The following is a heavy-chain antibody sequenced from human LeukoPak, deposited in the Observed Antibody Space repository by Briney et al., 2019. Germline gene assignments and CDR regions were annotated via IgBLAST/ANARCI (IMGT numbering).Heavy chain of an antibody. CDR3: AKGTGINHYHWIDP. D-gene: IGHD3/OR15-3a*01. V-gene: IGHV3-23*01. Sequence: PGGSLRLSCGASKVTFSDYAVNWVPEAPGKGLEGVSGISGSGGNTYYAASVKGRFTISRDNSKNTLYLQMNSLRAEDTALYYCAKGTGINHYHWIDPWGQGTQVTVSS. CDR2: ISGSGGNT. J-gene: IGHJ5*02. CDR1: KVTFSDYA.